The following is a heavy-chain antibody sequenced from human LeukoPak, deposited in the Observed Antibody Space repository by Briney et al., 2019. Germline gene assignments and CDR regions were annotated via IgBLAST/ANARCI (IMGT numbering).Heavy chain of an antibody. CDR3: ARGYCDTTSCYSRPDV. CDR2: IYYSGST. D-gene: IGHD2-2*01. J-gene: IGHJ6*02. Sequence: SETLSLTCTVSGGSISSSSYYWGWIRQPPGKGLEWIGSIYYSGSTYYNPSLKSRVTISVDTSKNQFSLKLSSVTAADTAVYYCARGYCDTTSCYSRPDVWGQGTTVTVSS. CDR1: GGSISSSSYY. V-gene: IGHV4-39*07.